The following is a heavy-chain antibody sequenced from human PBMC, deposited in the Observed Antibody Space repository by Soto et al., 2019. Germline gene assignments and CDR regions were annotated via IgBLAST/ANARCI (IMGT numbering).Heavy chain of an antibody. CDR1: GRSMRRGASY. D-gene: IGHD3-10*01. CDR3: ARDPLYDYGDLSHVFDI. Sequence: SDTLSLTCPVSGRSMRRGASYCSWLRQPPGKGLEWIGFIYPTGSTYYSPSLKSRVAISVDTSKNQFSLKLSSVTAADTAVYYWARDPLYDYGDLSHVFDIWGQATMVT. CDR2: IYPTGST. V-gene: IGHV4-30-4*02. J-gene: IGHJ3*02.